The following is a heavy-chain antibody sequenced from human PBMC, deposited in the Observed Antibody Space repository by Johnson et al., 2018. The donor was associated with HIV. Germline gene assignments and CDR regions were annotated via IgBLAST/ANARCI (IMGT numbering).Heavy chain of an antibody. CDR2: IAADGSNN. D-gene: IGHD6-13*01. CDR1: GFTFDDYG. J-gene: IGHJ3*02. CDR3: ARDQITAVGNDAFDI. Sequence: VQLVESGGGVVRPGGSLRLSCAASGFTFDDYGMSWVRQAPGKGLEWVAVIAADGSNNFYADSVKGRFTISRDNSKNTLYLQMNSQRSEDTAVYYCARDQITAVGNDAFDIWGQGTMVTVSS. V-gene: IGHV3-30*03.